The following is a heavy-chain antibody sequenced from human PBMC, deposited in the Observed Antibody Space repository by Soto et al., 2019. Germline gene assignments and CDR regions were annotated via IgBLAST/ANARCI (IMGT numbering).Heavy chain of an antibody. V-gene: IGHV3-7*01. CDR3: ARVGLRFLEWLFNPGYGMDV. CDR2: IKQDGSEE. Sequence: HPGGSLRLSCAASGFTFSSYWMSWVRQAPGKGLEWVANIKQDGSEEYYVDSVKGRFTISRDNAKNSLYLQLNSLRAEDTAVYYCARVGLRFLEWLFNPGYGMDVWGQGTTVTVSS. J-gene: IGHJ6*02. D-gene: IGHD3-3*01. CDR1: GFTFSSYW.